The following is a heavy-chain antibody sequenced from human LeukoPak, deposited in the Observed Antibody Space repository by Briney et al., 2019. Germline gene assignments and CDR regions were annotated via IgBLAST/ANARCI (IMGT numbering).Heavy chain of an antibody. J-gene: IGHJ6*03. CDR1: GFTFSSYW. CDR3: ARNQGFYNMDV. V-gene: IGHV3-7*01. CDR2: IKQDGSEK. Sequence: GGSLRLSCAASGFTFSSYWMSLVRQAPGKGLEWVANIKQDGSEKYYVDSVRGRFTISRDNARTSLYLQMNGLRAEDTAVYYGARNQGFYNMDVWGKGTTVTVSS.